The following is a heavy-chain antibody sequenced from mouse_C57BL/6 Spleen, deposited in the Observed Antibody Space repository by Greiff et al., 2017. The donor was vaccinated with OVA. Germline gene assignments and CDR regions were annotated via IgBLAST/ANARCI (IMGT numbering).Heavy chain of an antibody. Sequence: QVQLQQPGAELVKPGASVKLSCKASGYTFTSYWMHWVKQRPGQGLEWIGMIHPNSGSTNYNEKFKSKATLTVDKSSSTAYMQLSSLTSEDAAVYYCARGYGGSYAMDDWGQGTSVTVSS. V-gene: IGHV1-64*01. D-gene: IGHD1-1*01. CDR3: ARGYGGSYAMDD. CDR1: GYTFTSYW. CDR2: IHPNSGST. J-gene: IGHJ4*01.